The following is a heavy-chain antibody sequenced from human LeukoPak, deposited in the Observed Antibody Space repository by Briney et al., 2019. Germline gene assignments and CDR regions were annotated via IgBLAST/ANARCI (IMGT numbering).Heavy chain of an antibody. CDR3: ARAYGSGSQYYFDY. CDR1: GGTFSSYA. V-gene: IGHV1-69*06. J-gene: IGHJ4*02. CDR2: IIPTFGTA. Sequence: GASVRVSCKASGGTFSSYAISWVRQAPGQGLEWMGGIIPTFGTANYAQKFQGRVTITADKSTSTAYMELSSLRSEDTAVYYCARAYGSGSQYYFDYWGQGTLVTVSS. D-gene: IGHD3-10*01.